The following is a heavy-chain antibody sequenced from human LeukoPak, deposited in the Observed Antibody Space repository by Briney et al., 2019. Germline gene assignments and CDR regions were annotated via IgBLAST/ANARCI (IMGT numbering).Heavy chain of an antibody. D-gene: IGHD3-22*01. V-gene: IGHV3-74*01. CDR3: ARDYYDSSGYDYMDY. CDR1: GFTFSSYW. CDR2: INSDGSST. Sequence: GGSLRLSCAASGFTFSSYWMHWVRQAPGKGPVWVSRINSDGSSTSYADSVKGRFTISRDNAKNTLYLQMNSLRAEDTAVYYCARDYYDSSGYDYMDYWGQGTLVTVSS. J-gene: IGHJ4*02.